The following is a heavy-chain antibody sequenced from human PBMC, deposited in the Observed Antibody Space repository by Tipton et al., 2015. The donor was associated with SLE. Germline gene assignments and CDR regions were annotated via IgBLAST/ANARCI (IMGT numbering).Heavy chain of an antibody. D-gene: IGHD6-19*01. V-gene: IGHV3-48*03. CDR3: ARVGAVGGMDV. J-gene: IGHJ6*02. CDR1: GFTFSNYE. CDR2: ISGGGSTI. Sequence: SLRLSCAASGFTFSNYEMNWVRQGPGKGLEWVSYISGGGSTIYYADSVKGRFTISRDNGKNSLYLQMNSLRAEDTALYYCARVGAVGGMDVWGQGTTVTVSS.